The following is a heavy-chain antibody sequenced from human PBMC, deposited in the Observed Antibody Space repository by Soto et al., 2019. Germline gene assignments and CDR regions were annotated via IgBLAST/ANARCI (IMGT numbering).Heavy chain of an antibody. CDR3: AKDYAAAAGTYHFDY. CDR1: GFTFSSYG. Sequence: GGSLRLSCAASGFTFSSYGMHWVRQAPGKGLEWVAVISYDGSNKYYADSVKGRFTISRDNSKNTLYLQMNSLRAEDTAVYYCAKDYAAAAGTYHFDYWGQGTLVTVSS. CDR2: ISYDGSNK. D-gene: IGHD6-13*01. J-gene: IGHJ4*02. V-gene: IGHV3-30*18.